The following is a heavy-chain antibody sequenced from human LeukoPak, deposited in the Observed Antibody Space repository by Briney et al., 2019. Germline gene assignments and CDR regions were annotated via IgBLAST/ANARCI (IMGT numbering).Heavy chain of an antibody. Sequence: SETLSLTCAVYGGSFSDYYWSWIRQPPGKGLEWIGYIYYSGSTNYNPSLKSRVTISVDTSKNQFSLKLSSVTAADTAVYYCARDLITGTVRFDPWGQGTLVTVSS. J-gene: IGHJ5*02. V-gene: IGHV4-59*01. D-gene: IGHD1-7*01. CDR3: ARDLITGTVRFDP. CDR2: IYYSGST. CDR1: GGSFSDYY.